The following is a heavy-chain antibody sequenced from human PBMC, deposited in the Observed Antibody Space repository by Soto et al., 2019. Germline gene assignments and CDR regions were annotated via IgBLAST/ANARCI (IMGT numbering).Heavy chain of an antibody. CDR3: AMPSGWYLLSRAFDI. J-gene: IGHJ3*02. V-gene: IGHV1-3*01. Sequence: QVQLVQSGAEVKKPGASVKVSCKASGYTFTSYAMHWVRQAPGQRLEWMGWINAGNGNTKYSQKFQGRVTITRDTSASTAYMELSSLRSEDTAVYYCAMPSGWYLLSRAFDILCQGTMVTVAS. CDR2: INAGNGNT. CDR1: GYTFTSYA. D-gene: IGHD6-19*01.